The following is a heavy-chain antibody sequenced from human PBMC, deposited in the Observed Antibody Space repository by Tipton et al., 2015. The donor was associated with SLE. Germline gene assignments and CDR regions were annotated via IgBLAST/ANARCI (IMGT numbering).Heavy chain of an antibody. CDR2: IYYTGNT. D-gene: IGHD2-15*01. Sequence: TLSLTCTVSGGSISSYYWSWIRQPPGKGLEWIGYIYYTGNTNYNPSLKSRVTMSVDTSKSQFSLKVSSVTAADTAAYYCARAEGSWDAFDIWGQGTMVTVSS. V-gene: IGHV4-59*01. CDR3: ARAEGSWDAFDI. J-gene: IGHJ3*02. CDR1: GGSISSYY.